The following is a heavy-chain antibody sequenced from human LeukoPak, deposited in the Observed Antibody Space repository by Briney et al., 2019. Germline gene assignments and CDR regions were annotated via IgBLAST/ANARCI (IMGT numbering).Heavy chain of an antibody. CDR1: GFTFSTYA. V-gene: IGHV3-30*01. J-gene: IGHJ4*02. D-gene: IGHD1-26*01. CDR3: AREGTHSGSAAFDY. CDR2: ISYDGSNN. Sequence: GGSLRLSCAASGFTFSTYAMHWVRQAPGKGLEWVAVISYDGSNNCYADSVKGRFTISRDNSKNTLYLQMNSQRADDTAVYYCAREGTHSGSAAFDYWGQGTLVTVSS.